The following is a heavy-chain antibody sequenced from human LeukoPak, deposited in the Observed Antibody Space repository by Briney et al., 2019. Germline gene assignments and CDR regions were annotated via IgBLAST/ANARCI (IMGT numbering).Heavy chain of an antibody. J-gene: IGHJ4*02. Sequence: ASVKVSCKASGYTFTGHYLHWVRLAPGQGLEWMGRINPNTGVTEYVQKFQGRVTMTRDTSISTAYVELTRLRSDDTAIYYCARDPGYIYAVDYWGQGTLVTVSS. D-gene: IGHD5-18*01. V-gene: IGHV1-2*06. CDR2: INPNTGVT. CDR1: GYTFTGHY. CDR3: ARDPGYIYAVDY.